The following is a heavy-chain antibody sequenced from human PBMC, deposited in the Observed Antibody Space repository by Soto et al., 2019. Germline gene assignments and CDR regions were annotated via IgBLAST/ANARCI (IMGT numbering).Heavy chain of an antibody. D-gene: IGHD2-15*01. CDR1: GFTFSSYG. Sequence: PGGSLRLSCAASGFTFSSYGMHWVRQAPGKGLEWVAVIWYDGSNKYYADSVKGRFTISRDNSKNTLYLQMNSLRAEDTAVYYCSRTSYCSGGSCYAGPYYYYMDVWGKGTTVTVSS. V-gene: IGHV3-33*01. J-gene: IGHJ6*03. CDR3: SRTSYCSGGSCYAGPYYYYMDV. CDR2: IWYDGSNK.